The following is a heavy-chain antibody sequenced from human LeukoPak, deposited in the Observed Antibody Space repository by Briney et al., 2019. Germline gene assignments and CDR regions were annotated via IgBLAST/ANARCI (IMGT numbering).Heavy chain of an antibody. V-gene: IGHV1-8*01. CDR3: ASLRPSYCSSTSCFGDAFDI. CDR1: GYTFTSYD. D-gene: IGHD2-2*01. J-gene: IGHJ3*02. CDR2: MKPNSGNT. Sequence: ASVKVSCKASGYTFTSYDINWVRQATGQGLEWMGWMKPNSGNTGYAQKFQGSVTMTRNTSISTAYMELSSLRSEDTAVYYCASLRPSYCSSTSCFGDAFDIWGQGTMVTVSS.